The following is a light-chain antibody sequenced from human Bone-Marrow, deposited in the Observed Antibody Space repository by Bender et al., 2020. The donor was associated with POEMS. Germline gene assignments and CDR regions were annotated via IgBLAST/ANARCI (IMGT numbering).Light chain of an antibody. CDR1: SSDVGSYNL. CDR3: SSDAGSGTYV. Sequence: QSALTQPASVSGSPGQSITISCTGTSSDVGSYNLVSWYQQHPGKAPKLMIYEGSKRPSGVSNRFSGSKSGNTASLTISGLQAEDEADYYCSSDAGSGTYVFGTGTKVTVL. J-gene: IGLJ1*01. V-gene: IGLV2-23*01. CDR2: EGS.